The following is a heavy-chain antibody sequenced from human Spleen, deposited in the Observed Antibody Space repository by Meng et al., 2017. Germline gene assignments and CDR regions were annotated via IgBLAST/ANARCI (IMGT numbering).Heavy chain of an antibody. V-gene: IGHV4-59*08. D-gene: IGHD3-22*01. Sequence: GSLRLSCTVSGGSISSYYWSWIRQPPGKGLEWIGYIYYSGSTNYNPSLKSRVTISVDTSKNQFSLKLSSVTAADTAVYYCARQHNYYDSSGYYYDTWDYWGQGTLVTVSS. CDR1: GGSISSYY. J-gene: IGHJ4*02. CDR3: ARQHNYYDSSGYYYDTWDY. CDR2: IYYSGST.